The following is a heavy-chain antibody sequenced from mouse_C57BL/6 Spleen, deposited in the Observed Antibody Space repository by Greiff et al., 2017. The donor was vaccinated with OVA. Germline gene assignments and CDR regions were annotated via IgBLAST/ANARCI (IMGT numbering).Heavy chain of an antibody. J-gene: IGHJ1*03. CDR1: GYAFSSYW. CDR3: AREGTTVVATNFDV. V-gene: IGHV1-80*01. Sequence: QVQLKQSGAELVKPGASVKISCKASGYAFSSYWMNWVKQRPGKGLEWIGQIYPGDGDTNYNGKFKGKATLTADKSSSTAYMQLSSLTSEDSAVYFCAREGTTVVATNFDVWGTGTTVTVSS. CDR2: IYPGDGDT. D-gene: IGHD1-1*01.